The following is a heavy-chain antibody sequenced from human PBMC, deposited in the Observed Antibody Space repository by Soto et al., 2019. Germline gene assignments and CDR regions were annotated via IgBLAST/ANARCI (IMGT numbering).Heavy chain of an antibody. CDR1: GGTFSSHA. V-gene: IGHV1-69*13. Sequence: GASVKVSCKASGGTFSSHAISWVRQAPGQGLEWMGGIIPIFGTANYAQKFQGRVTITADESTSTAYMELSSLRSEDTAVYYCAREGSSSSRYYYYYGMDVWGQGTTVTVSS. CDR2: IIPIFGTA. D-gene: IGHD6-6*01. J-gene: IGHJ6*02. CDR3: AREGSSSSRYYYYYGMDV.